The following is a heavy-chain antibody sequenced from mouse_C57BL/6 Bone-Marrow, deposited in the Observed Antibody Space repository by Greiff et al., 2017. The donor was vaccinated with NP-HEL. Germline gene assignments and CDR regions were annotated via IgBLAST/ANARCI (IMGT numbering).Heavy chain of an antibody. Sequence: EVKVVESGGGLVQPKGSLKLSCAASGFSFNTYAMNWVRQAPGKGLEWVARIRSKSNNYATYYADSVKDRFTISRDDSESMLYLQMNNLKTEDTAMYYCVRHYGSSHWYFDVWGTGTTVTVSS. CDR1: GFSFNTYA. J-gene: IGHJ1*03. V-gene: IGHV10-1*01. CDR2: IRSKSNNYAT. CDR3: VRHYGSSHWYFDV. D-gene: IGHD1-1*01.